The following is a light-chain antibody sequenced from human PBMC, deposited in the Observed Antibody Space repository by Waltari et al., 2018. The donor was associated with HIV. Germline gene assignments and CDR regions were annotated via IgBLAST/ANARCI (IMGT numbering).Light chain of an antibody. J-gene: IGKJ2*01. CDR3: QEYNSIAGYT. Sequence: DIQMTQSPSTLSASVGHRVTITCRASQGIGRWLAWYQQKPGRAPKLLIYKASSLERGVPSRFSGSGSGTEFTLSISSLQPDDFATYYCQEYNSIAGYTYGQGTKLEVK. V-gene: IGKV1-5*03. CDR1: QGIGRW. CDR2: KAS.